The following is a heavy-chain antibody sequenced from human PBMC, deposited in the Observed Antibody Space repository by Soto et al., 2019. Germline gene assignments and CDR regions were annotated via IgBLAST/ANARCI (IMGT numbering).Heavy chain of an antibody. CDR3: ARDVGLNAVDI. J-gene: IGHJ3*02. CDR2: INHSGST. Sequence: QVQLQQWGAGLLKPSETLSLTCAVYGGSFSGYYWSWIRQPPGKGLEWIGEINHSGSTNYNPSLKSRVTISVDTSKNQFSLKLSSVTAADTAVYYCARDVGLNAVDIWGQGTMVTVSS. V-gene: IGHV4-34*01. CDR1: GGSFSGYY. D-gene: IGHD1-26*01.